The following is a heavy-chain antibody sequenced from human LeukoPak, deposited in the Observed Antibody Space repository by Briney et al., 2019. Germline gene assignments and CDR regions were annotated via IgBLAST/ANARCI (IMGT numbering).Heavy chain of an antibody. D-gene: IGHD4-23*01. CDR3: ARGGATVVTDFDY. J-gene: IGHJ4*02. CDR1: GFTFTTYG. CDR2: ISAYNGNT. V-gene: IGHV1-18*01. Sequence: GASVKVSCKASGFTFTTYGISWVRHAPGPGLEWMGWISAYNGNTNYAQKLQGRVTTTTDTSTSTAYMELRSLRPDDTAVYYFARGGATVVTDFDYWGQGTLVTVSS.